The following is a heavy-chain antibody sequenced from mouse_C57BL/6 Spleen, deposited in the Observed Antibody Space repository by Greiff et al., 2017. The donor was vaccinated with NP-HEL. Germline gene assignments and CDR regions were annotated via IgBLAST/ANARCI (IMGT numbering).Heavy chain of an antibody. Sequence: DVKLQESGAELVRPGSSVKMSCKTSGYTFTSYGINWVKQRPGQGLEWIGYIYIGNGYTEYNEKFKGKATLTSDTSSSTAYMQLSSLTSEDSAIYFCAREGIYYDYDIWFAYWGQGTLVTVSA. D-gene: IGHD2-4*01. CDR3: AREGIYYDYDIWFAY. J-gene: IGHJ3*01. CDR2: IYIGNGYT. V-gene: IGHV1-58*01. CDR1: GYTFTSYG.